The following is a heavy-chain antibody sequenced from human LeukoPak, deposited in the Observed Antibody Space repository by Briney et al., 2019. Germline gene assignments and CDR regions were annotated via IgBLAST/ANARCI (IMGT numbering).Heavy chain of an antibody. CDR2: IYYSGST. D-gene: IGHD3-9*01. Sequence: SETLSLTCTVSGGSISSYYWSWIRQPPGKGLEWIGYIYYSGSTNYNPSLKSRVTISVDTSKNQFSLKLSSVTAADTAVYYCARTGYYRPFDYWGQGTLVTVSS. CDR3: ARTGYYRPFDY. CDR1: GGSISSYY. V-gene: IGHV4-59*01. J-gene: IGHJ4*02.